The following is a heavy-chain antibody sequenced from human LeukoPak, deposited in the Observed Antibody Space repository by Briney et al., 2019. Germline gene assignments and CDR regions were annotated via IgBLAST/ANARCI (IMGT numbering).Heavy chain of an antibody. CDR2: INHSGST. J-gene: IGHJ4*02. V-gene: IGHV4-34*01. CDR3: ARGLYYYDSSGYY. Sequence: SETLSLTCAVYGGSFSGYYWSWIRQPPGKGLEWIGEINHSGSTNYNPSLKSRVTISVDTSKNQFSLKLSSVTAADTAVYYCARGLYYYDSSGYYWGQGTLVTVSS. CDR1: GGSFSGYY. D-gene: IGHD3-22*01.